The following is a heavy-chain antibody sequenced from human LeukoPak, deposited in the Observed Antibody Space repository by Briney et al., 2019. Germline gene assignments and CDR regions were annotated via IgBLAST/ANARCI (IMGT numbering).Heavy chain of an antibody. CDR1: GCTFSSYA. V-gene: IGHV1-69*05. CDR3: ARDGSLTGGINWFDP. CDR2: IIPIFGTA. Sequence: GASVKVSCKASGCTFSSYAISWVRQAPGQGLEWMGGIIPIFGTANYAQKFQGRVTITTDESTSTAYMELSSLRSEDTAVYYCARDGSLTGGINWFDPWGQGTLVTVSS. J-gene: IGHJ5*02. D-gene: IGHD3-16*01.